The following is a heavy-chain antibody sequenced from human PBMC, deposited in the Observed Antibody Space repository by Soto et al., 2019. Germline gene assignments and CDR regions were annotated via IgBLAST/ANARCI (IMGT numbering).Heavy chain of an antibody. CDR2: ITGSSGTT. V-gene: IGHV3-48*02. CDR1: GFTFSAYS. D-gene: IGHD2-2*01. Sequence: GGSLRLSCAASGFTFSAYSMTWARQAPGKGLEWVSYITGSSGTTFYADSVKGRFTISRDNARTSLYLQMNSLRDEDTAVYYCARDNGMPGSLDPWGQGTLVTVSS. J-gene: IGHJ5*02. CDR3: ARDNGMPGSLDP.